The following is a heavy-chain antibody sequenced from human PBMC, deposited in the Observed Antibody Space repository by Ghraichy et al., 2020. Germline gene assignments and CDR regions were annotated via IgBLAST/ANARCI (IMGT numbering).Heavy chain of an antibody. J-gene: IGHJ4*02. CDR3: AKVGGRWLQFGYFDY. CDR1: GFTFSSYA. D-gene: IGHD5-24*01. Sequence: GESLNISCAASGFTFSSYAMSWVRQAPGKGLEWVSAISGSGGSTYYADSVKGRFTISRDNSKNTLYLQMNSLRAEDTAVYYCAKVGGRWLQFGYFDYWGQGTLVTVSS. V-gene: IGHV3-23*01. CDR2: ISGSGGST.